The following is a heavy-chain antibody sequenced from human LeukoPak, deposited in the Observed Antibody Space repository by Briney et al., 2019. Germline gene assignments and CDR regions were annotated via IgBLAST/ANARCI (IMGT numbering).Heavy chain of an antibody. CDR3: ARDQYDTWSRRGNFDS. CDR1: GITFTNYV. CDR2: ISGSGGIT. V-gene: IGHV3-23*01. J-gene: IGHJ4*02. D-gene: IGHD3-3*01. Sequence: GGSLRLSCAASGITFTNYVMTWVRRAPGKGLEWVSAISGSGGITDYADSVKGRFTISRDNSKNTLYLQMNSLRVEDTAVFYCARDQYDTWSRRGNFDSWGQGTLVIVSS.